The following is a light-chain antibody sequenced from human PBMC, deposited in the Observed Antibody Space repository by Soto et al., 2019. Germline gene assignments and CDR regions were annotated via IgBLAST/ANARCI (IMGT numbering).Light chain of an antibody. CDR2: GAF. Sequence: EIVMTQSPATLSVSPGERATLSCRASQTVRRDFAWYQQKPGQAPRLLIYGAFIRATGIPARFSGSGSGTDFTLTISSLQSGDFAVYYCQQYNNWPLTFGGGTKVEIK. CDR3: QQYNNWPLT. CDR1: QTVRRD. J-gene: IGKJ4*01. V-gene: IGKV3-15*01.